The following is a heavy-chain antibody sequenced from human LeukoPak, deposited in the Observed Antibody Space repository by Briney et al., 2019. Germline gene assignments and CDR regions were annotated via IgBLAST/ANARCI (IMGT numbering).Heavy chain of an antibody. D-gene: IGHD3-10*01. CDR1: GYTFTGYY. J-gene: IGHJ6*02. V-gene: IGHV1-2*02. CDR2: INPNSGGT. Sequence: ASVKLSCKASGYTFTGYYMHWVRQAPGQGLEWMGWINPNSGGTNYAQKFQGRVTMTRDTSISTAYMELSRLRSDDTAVYYCARELVRYGSGSRYSYGMDVWGQGTTVTVSS. CDR3: ARELVRYGSGSRYSYGMDV.